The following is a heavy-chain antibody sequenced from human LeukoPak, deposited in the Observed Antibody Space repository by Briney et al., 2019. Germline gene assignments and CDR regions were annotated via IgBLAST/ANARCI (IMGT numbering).Heavy chain of an antibody. CDR1: GFTFSSYG. V-gene: IGHV3-33*01. CDR3: ARVPNYYDSSGY. Sequence: PGGSLRLSCAASGFTFSSYGMHWVRQAPGKGLEWMAVIWYDGSNKYYADSVKGRFTISRDNSKNTLYLQMNSLRAEDTAVYYCARVPNYYDSSGYWGQGTLVTVSS. CDR2: IWYDGSNK. J-gene: IGHJ4*02. D-gene: IGHD3-22*01.